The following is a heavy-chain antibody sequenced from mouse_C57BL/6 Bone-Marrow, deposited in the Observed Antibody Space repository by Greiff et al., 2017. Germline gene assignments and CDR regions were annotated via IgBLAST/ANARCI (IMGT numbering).Heavy chain of an antibody. J-gene: IGHJ4*01. CDR1: GYTFTTFP. CDR2: FHPYNDDT. Sequence: QVQLQQSGAELVKPGASVKMSCKASGYTFTTFPIEWMKQNHGQSLEWIGNFHPYNDDTKYNEKFKGKATLTVEKSSSTVYLELSRLTSDDSAVYYCAIHSGYYYAMDYWGQGTSVTVSS. CDR3: AIHSGYYYAMDY. D-gene: IGHD1-3*01. V-gene: IGHV1-47*01.